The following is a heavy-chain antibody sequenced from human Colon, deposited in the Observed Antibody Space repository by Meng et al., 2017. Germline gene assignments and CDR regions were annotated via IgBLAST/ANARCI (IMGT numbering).Heavy chain of an antibody. V-gene: IGHV3-30*04. J-gene: IGHJ5*01. CDR1: GFNFRELG. Sequence: VTLVQSGGGVVQPGTSLRLSRSSSGFNFRELGLHWVRQARGKGLEWVAAVTYDEKKQYYADSVKGRFIISRDNSDNTLYLQMGSLKPEDTAIYYCAKEWSSSYAYYDAWGQGTLVTVSS. CDR3: AKEWSSSYAYYDA. D-gene: IGHD3-16*01. CDR2: VTYDEKKQ.